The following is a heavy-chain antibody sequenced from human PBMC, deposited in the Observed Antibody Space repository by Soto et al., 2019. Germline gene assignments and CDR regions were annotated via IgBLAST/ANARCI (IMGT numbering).Heavy chain of an antibody. V-gene: IGHV2-5*02. D-gene: IGHD2-2*01. CDR2: IYWDDDE. J-gene: IGHJ4*02. CDR1: GFSLSTTAEG. Sequence: QITLKESGPTLVKPTQPLTLTCTFSGFSLSTTAEGVGWIRQPPGKALEWLALIYWDDDERYSPSLKSRLTINKDTSKNQVVLTMTNVDPVDTATYYCAHGSCSSADCYPNPYLDYWGQGILVTVSS. CDR3: AHGSCSSADCYPNPYLDY.